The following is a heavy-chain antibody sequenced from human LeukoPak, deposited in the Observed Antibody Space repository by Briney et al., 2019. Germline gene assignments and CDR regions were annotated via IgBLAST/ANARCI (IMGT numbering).Heavy chain of an antibody. CDR1: GFTFSSYS. J-gene: IGHJ3*02. CDR3: ARGLPLYYYDSRRLAFDI. CDR2: ISSSSSYI. V-gene: IGHV3-21*01. D-gene: IGHD3-22*01. Sequence: PGGSLRLSCAASGFTFSSYSMNWVRQAPGKGLEWVSSISSSSSYIYYADSVKGRFTISRDNAKNSLYLQMNSLRAEDTAVYYCARGLPLYYYDSRRLAFDIWGQGTMVTVSS.